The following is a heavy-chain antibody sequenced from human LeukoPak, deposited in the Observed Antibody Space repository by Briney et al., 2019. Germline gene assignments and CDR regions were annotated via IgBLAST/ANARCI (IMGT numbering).Heavy chain of an antibody. V-gene: IGHV3-11*06. D-gene: IGHD2-2*01. CDR2: ISSSSSYT. Sequence: GGSLRLSCAASGFTFSSYEMSWIRQAPGKGLEWVSYISSSSSYTNYADSVKGRFTISRDNAKNSLYLQMNSLRAEDTAVYYCARDRPAGTAASYYYYGMDVWGKGTTVTVSS. CDR3: ARDRPAGTAASYYYYGMDV. CDR1: GFTFSSYE. J-gene: IGHJ6*04.